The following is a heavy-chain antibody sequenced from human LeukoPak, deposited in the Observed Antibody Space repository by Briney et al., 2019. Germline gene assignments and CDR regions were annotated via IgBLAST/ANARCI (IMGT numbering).Heavy chain of an antibody. CDR3: AKDGYWNDGKNFDY. D-gene: IGHD1-1*01. CDR1: GFTFSSYG. CDR2: ISGSGGST. Sequence: PGGSLRLSCAVSGFTFSSYGMSWVRQAPGKGLEWVSAISGSGGSTYYADSVKGRFTISRDNSKNTLYLQMNSLRAEDTAVYYCAKDGYWNDGKNFDYWGQGTLVTVSS. V-gene: IGHV3-23*01. J-gene: IGHJ4*02.